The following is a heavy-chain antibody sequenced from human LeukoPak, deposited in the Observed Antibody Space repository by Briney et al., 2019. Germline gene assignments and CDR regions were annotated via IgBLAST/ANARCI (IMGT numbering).Heavy chain of an antibody. CDR3: AWIISATGTGGYYFNY. J-gene: IGHJ4*02. V-gene: IGHV4-59*01. CDR1: GGSISDDS. CDR2: IFDIGSI. D-gene: IGHD6-13*01. Sequence: SETLSLTCTVSGGSISDDSWTWIRQPPGKGLDWIGSIFDIGSITYNPSLRSRLTISVETSKNQISLKLSSVTAADTAVYYCAWIISATGTGGYYFNYWGQGTLVTVSS.